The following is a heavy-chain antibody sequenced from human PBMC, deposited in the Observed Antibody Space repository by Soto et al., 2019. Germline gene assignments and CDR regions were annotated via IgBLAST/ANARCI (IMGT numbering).Heavy chain of an antibody. J-gene: IGHJ4*02. Sequence: SETLSLTCTVSGDSVSSHYWSWIRQPAGKGLEWLGRLYNDERTNYNPSLKSRVTMYMGTSKNQFSLKLTSVTAADSAVYFCAREPLAHSYFDFWGQGILVTVSS. CDR3: AREPLAHSYFDF. CDR2: LYNDERT. CDR1: GDSVSSHY. V-gene: IGHV4-4*07.